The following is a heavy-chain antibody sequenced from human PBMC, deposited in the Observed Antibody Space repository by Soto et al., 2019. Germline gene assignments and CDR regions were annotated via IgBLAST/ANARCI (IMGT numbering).Heavy chain of an antibody. D-gene: IGHD3-9*01. CDR2: IWYDGSNK. CDR1: GFTFSSYG. J-gene: IGHJ6*02. V-gene: IGHV3-33*01. Sequence: LRLSCAASGFTFSSYGMHWVRQAPGKGLEWVAVIWYDGSNKYYADSVKGRFTISRDNSKNTLYLQMNSLRAEDTAVYYCAREPYDILTGMGYYGMDVWGQGTTVTVSS. CDR3: AREPYDILTGMGYYGMDV.